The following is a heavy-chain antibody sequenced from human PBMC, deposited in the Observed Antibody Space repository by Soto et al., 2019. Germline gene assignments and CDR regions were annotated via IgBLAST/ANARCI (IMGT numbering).Heavy chain of an antibody. CDR2: IYYGGRT. V-gene: IGHV4-39*01. Sequence: PSETLSLTCTVSGGSISSSSYYWGWIRQPPGKGLEWIGSIYYGGRTYYNPSLKSRVSISVDTSKNQFSLKLSSVTAADTAVYYCARPRDRLILSRPGWFDCCGLATLVTVTT. CDR3: ARPRDRLILSRPGWFDC. D-gene: IGHD3-16*02. J-gene: IGHJ5*01. CDR1: GGSISSSSYY.